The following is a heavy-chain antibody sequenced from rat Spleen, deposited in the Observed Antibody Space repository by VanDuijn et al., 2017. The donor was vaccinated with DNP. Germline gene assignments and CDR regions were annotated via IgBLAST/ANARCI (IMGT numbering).Heavy chain of an antibody. CDR1: EFTFSDYY. CDR3: ARPNYGGYEGWFAY. V-gene: IGHV5-20*01. CDR2: INYDGGGT. Sequence: EVQLVESGGGLVQPGGSLKLSCAASEFTFSDYYMAWVRQAPTKGLEWVASINYDGGGTYYRDSVKGRFTISRDNAKNSLYLQMDSLRSEDTASYYCARPNYGGYEGWFAYWGQGTLVTVSS. D-gene: IGHD1-11*01. J-gene: IGHJ3*01.